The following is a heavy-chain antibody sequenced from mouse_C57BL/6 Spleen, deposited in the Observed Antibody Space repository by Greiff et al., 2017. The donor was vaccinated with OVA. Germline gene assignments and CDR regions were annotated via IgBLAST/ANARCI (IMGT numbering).Heavy chain of an antibody. CDR3: AREGAYYSKGAWFAY. D-gene: IGHD2-5*01. Sequence: QVQLQQSGAELARPGASVKMSCKASGYTFTSYTMHWVKQRPGQGLEWIGYINPSSGYTKYNQKFKDKATLTADKSSSTAYMQRSSLTSEDSAVYYCAREGAYYSKGAWFAYWGQGTLVTVSA. CDR2: INPSSGYT. J-gene: IGHJ3*01. V-gene: IGHV1-4*01. CDR1: GYTFTSYT.